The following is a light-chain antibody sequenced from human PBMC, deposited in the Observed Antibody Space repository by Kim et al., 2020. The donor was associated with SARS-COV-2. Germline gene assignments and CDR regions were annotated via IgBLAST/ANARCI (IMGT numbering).Light chain of an antibody. CDR2: LEKRGSY. J-gene: IGLJ3*02. CDR1: SGHSTYV. V-gene: IGLV4-60*03. CDR3: STRGTNSGV. Sequence: TVRLTCTLSSGHSTYVIAWHQQQPGKAPRYLMKLEKRGSYHNWSGVPGGVSRMSSTAARYLTIVSLQTEDEADYFFSTRGTNSGVFGGGALLTIL.